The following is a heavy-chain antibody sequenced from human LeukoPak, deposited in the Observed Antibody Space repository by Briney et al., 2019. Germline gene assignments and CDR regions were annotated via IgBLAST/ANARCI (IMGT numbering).Heavy chain of an antibody. CDR2: IIPIFGTA. Sequence: GASVKVSCKASGGTFSSYAISWVRQAPGQGLEWMGGIIPIFGTANYAQKFQGRVTITADESTSTAYMELNSLRSEDTAVYYCARAPNYYDTLLSYWGQGTLVTVSS. CDR3: ARAPNYYDTLLSY. CDR1: GGTFSSYA. J-gene: IGHJ4*02. V-gene: IGHV1-69*01. D-gene: IGHD3-22*01.